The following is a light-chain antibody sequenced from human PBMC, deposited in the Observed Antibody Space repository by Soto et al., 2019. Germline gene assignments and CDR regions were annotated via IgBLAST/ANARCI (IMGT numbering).Light chain of an antibody. CDR1: QSVSSY. V-gene: IGKV3-11*01. CDR3: HQRSSWPRGT. Sequence: EIVLTQSPATLSLSPGERATLSCRASQSVSSYLAWYQQKPGQGPRLLIYDASNRATGVSARFSGSGSGTDFTLTISSLEPEDFAVYYCHQRSSWPRGTFGQGTK. J-gene: IGKJ1*01. CDR2: DAS.